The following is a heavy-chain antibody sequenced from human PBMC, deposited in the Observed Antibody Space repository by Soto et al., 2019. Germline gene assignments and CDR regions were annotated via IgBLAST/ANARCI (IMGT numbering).Heavy chain of an antibody. J-gene: IGHJ6*02. D-gene: IGHD2-15*01. CDR3: AGWNYEYGLDV. Sequence: QITLKESGPTLVRPTQTLTLTCSVSGFSLNTNGMGVGWIRQPPGKALEWLAFIYWDEDKRYRPSLKTRLTVTTDTPNSEVVLTRTNPDPVYTGTHYCAGWNYEYGLDVGGQGNKETVSS. CDR2: IYWDEDK. CDR1: GFSLNTNGMG. V-gene: IGHV2-5*02.